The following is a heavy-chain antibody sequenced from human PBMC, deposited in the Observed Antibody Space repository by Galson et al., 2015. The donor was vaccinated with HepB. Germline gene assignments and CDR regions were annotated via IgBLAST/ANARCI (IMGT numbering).Heavy chain of an antibody. CDR3: AKEFGSGRNYYYGLDV. Sequence: SLRLSCAASGFIFNNHAMTWVRQAPGKGLEWVSFISGSGGSTNYADSVKGRFTISRDNSKNTLYLQMNSLRAEDTAVYYCAKEFGSGRNYYYGLDVWGQGTTVTVSS. J-gene: IGHJ6*02. CDR1: GFIFNNHA. CDR2: ISGSGGST. D-gene: IGHD3-10*01. V-gene: IGHV3-23*01.